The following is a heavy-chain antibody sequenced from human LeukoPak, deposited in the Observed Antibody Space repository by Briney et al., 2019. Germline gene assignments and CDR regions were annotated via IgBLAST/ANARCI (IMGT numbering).Heavy chain of an antibody. Sequence: SETLSLTCAVYGGSFSGYYWSWIRQPPGKGLEWIGEINHSGSTNYNPSLKSRVTISVDTSKNQFSLKLSSVTAADTAVYYCARDRRRIQLWATERQYAFDIWGQGTMVTVSS. CDR3: ARDRRRIQLWATERQYAFDI. CDR1: GGSFSGYY. CDR2: INHSGST. J-gene: IGHJ3*02. D-gene: IGHD5-18*01. V-gene: IGHV4-34*01.